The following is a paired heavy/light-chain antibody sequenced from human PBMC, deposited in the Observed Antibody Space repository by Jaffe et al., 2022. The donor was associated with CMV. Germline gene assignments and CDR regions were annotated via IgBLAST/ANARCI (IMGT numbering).Heavy chain of an antibody. D-gene: IGHD5-12*01. CDR2: ISGSGGST. CDR1: GFTFSNYA. J-gene: IGHJ6*02. CDR3: AKDQMATIHYFYGLDV. V-gene: IGHV3-23*01. Sequence: EVQLLESGGGLVQPGGSLRLSCAASGFTFSNYAMTWVRQAPGKGLEWVSSISGSGGSTYHADSVKGRFTISRDNSKNTLYLQMNSLRAEDTAVYYCAKDQMATIHYFYGLDVWGQGTTVTVSS.
Light chain of an antibody. V-gene: IGKV1-12*01. CDR1: QGISSW. CDR2: AAS. J-gene: IGKJ4*01. Sequence: DIQMTQSPSSVSASIGDRVTITCRASQGISSWLAWYQQKPGKAPKVLIYAASSLQSGVPSRFSGSGSGTDFTLTISSLQPEDFATYYCQQANSFPLTFGGGTNVEIK. CDR3: QQANSFPLT.